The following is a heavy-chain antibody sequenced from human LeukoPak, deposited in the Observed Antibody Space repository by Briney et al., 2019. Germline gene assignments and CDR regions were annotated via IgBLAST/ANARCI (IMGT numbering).Heavy chain of an antibody. CDR2: INPNGGGT. D-gene: IGHD6-19*01. CDR1: VYRFTSYY. Sequence: ASVTIFCKASVYRFTSYYVNWVRQAPGQGLEWMGIINPNGGGTTYTGKFQGRVTMTRDTSTSTVYMELSSLRPDDTAGYYCARDPISSDWPRGHFFDPWGQGTLVTVSS. V-gene: IGHV1-46*01. J-gene: IGHJ5*02. CDR3: ARDPISSDWPRGHFFDP.